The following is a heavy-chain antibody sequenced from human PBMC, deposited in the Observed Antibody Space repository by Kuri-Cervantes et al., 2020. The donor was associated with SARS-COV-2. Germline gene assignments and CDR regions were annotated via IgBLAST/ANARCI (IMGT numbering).Heavy chain of an antibody. D-gene: IGHD1-26*01. Sequence: GESLKISCAASGFTFSSYGLHWVRQAPGKGLEWVAVISYDGSNKYYADSVKGRFTISRDNSKNTLYLQMNSLRAEDTAVYYCARDLTPSGAGAFDIWGQGTMVTVSS. J-gene: IGHJ3*02. V-gene: IGHV3-30*12. CDR1: GFTFSSYG. CDR3: ARDLTPSGAGAFDI. CDR2: ISYDGSNK.